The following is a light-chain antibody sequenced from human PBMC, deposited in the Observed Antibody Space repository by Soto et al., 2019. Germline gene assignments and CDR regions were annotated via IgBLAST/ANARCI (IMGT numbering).Light chain of an antibody. V-gene: IGKV3-20*01. Sequence: EIVLTQSPGTLSLSPGERATLSCRASQSISRNYLDWYQQKPGQAPRLLIFGVSSRATGVPDRFSGSGSGTDFTLTISRLEPEDFAVYYCHQYGRPPFTFGPGTKVDIK. CDR2: GVS. CDR3: HQYGRPPFT. CDR1: QSISRNY. J-gene: IGKJ3*01.